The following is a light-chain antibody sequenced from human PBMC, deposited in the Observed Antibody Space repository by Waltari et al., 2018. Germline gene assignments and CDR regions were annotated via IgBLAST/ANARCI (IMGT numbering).Light chain of an antibody. CDR1: TSDVGSYNY. CDR3: ASYTSSSTI. Sequence: QSALTQPRSVSGSPGQSITISCPGTTSDVGSYNYVSWYQQPPGKAPKLLISEVSNRPPWVSNRFSGSKAGNTAALTISGLQAEDEADYYCASYTSSSTILGGGTNLTVL. J-gene: IGLJ2*01. CDR2: EVS. V-gene: IGLV2-14*01.